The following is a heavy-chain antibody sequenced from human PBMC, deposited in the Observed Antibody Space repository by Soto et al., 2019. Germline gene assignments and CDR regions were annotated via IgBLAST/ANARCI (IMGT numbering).Heavy chain of an antibody. D-gene: IGHD6-13*01. CDR3: AREIKRSIAAAASNWFDP. V-gene: IGHV4-59*12. Sequence: SETLSLTCTVSGGSISSYYWSWIRQPPGKGLEWIGYIYYSGSTNYNPSLKSRVTISVDTSKNQFSLKLSSVTAADTAVYYCAREIKRSIAAAASNWFDPWGQGTLVTVSS. CDR1: GGSISSYY. CDR2: IYYSGST. J-gene: IGHJ5*02.